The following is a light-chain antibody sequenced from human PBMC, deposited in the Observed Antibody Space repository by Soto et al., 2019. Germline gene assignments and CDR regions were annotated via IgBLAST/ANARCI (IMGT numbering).Light chain of an antibody. CDR3: QQYNNWPPWT. CDR1: QSVSSN. J-gene: IGKJ1*01. CDR2: GAS. Sequence: EIVMTRSPATLSVSPGERATLSCRASQSVSSNLAWYQQKPGQAPRLLIYGASTRATGIPARFSGSGSGTELTLTISSLRSEDFAFYYCQQYNNWPPWTVGQGTKLEIK. V-gene: IGKV3-15*01.